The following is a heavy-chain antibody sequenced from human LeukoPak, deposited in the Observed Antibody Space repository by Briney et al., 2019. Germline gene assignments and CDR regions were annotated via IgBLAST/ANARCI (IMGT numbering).Heavy chain of an antibody. D-gene: IGHD6-13*01. Sequence: ASVKVSCKAPGYTFTNYGITWVRQAPGQGLEWMGWISDYNGNTNYAQKLQGRVTMTTDTSTSTAYMELRSLRSDDTAVYYCARDQQQHLMFDPWGQGTLVTVSS. J-gene: IGHJ5*02. CDR2: ISDYNGNT. CDR1: GYTFTNYG. V-gene: IGHV1-18*01. CDR3: ARDQQQHLMFDP.